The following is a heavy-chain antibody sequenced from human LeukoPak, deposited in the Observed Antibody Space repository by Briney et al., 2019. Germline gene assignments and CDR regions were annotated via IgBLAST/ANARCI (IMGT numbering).Heavy chain of an antibody. Sequence: PGGSLRLSCAASGFTFSSYAMSWVRQAPGKGLEGVSAISGSGGSTYYADSVKGRFTISRDNSKNTLYLQMNSLRAEDTAVYYCAKDSVYYGSGSTAYWGQGTLVTVSS. CDR3: AKDSVYYGSGSTAY. J-gene: IGHJ4*02. CDR2: ISGSGGST. V-gene: IGHV3-23*01. CDR1: GFTFSSYA. D-gene: IGHD3-10*01.